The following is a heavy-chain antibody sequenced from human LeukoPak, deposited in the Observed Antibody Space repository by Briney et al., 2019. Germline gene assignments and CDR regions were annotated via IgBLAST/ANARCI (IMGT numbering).Heavy chain of an antibody. CDR2: ISSSSTI. D-gene: IGHD4-17*01. CDR1: GFTFRSYT. Sequence: GGSLRLSCAASGFTFRSYTMNWVRQAPGKGLEWVSYISSSSTIYYADSVKGRFTISRDNAKNSLYLQMNSLRAEDTAVYYCARDPYYGDYVVWGQGTLVTVSS. J-gene: IGHJ4*02. CDR3: ARDPYYGDYVV. V-gene: IGHV3-48*01.